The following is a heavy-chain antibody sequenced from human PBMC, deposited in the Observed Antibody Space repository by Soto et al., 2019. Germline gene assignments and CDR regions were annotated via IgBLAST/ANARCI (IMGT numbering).Heavy chain of an antibody. CDR2: IYISENT. V-gene: IGHV4-4*07. CDR1: GGSISSDY. CDR3: ARGVGRSSWTSFDS. J-gene: IGHJ4*02. Sequence: PSETLSLTCTVSGGSISSDYWSWIRQPAGKGLEWIGRIYISENTHYNPSLRSRVSMSLDTSKNQLSLSLGSVTAADTAVYYCARGVGRSSWTSFDSWGQGTLVTVSS. D-gene: IGHD6-13*01.